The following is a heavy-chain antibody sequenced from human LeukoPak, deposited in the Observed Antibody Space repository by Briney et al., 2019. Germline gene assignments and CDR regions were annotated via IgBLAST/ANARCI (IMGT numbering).Heavy chain of an antibody. CDR2: ISTSTTTI. Sequence: GGSLRLSCAASGFFFDDYGMSWVRQAPGKGLEWISYISTSTTTIYYANSVKGRFTISRDNAKKSLYLQMNSLRVEDTGVYYCASWGEGALDNWGQGTLVTVSS. CDR1: GFFFDDYG. D-gene: IGHD1-26*01. CDR3: ASWGEGALDN. J-gene: IGHJ4*02. V-gene: IGHV3-48*01.